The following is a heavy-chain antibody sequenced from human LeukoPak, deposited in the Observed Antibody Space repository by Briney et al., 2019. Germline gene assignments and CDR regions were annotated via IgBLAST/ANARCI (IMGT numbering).Heavy chain of an antibody. J-gene: IGHJ4*02. CDR1: GFTFSTYS. D-gene: IGHD2/OR15-2a*01. V-gene: IGHV3-23*01. CDR3: AILSWDGRGSFY. Sequence: TGGSLRLSCAASGFTFSTYSMSWVRQAPGKGLEWVSAIRSGGENTYYADSVRGRFTISRDNSRGTLSLQMYSLRAEDTAVYFCAILSWDGRGSFYWGQGTLVTVSS. CDR2: IRSGGENT.